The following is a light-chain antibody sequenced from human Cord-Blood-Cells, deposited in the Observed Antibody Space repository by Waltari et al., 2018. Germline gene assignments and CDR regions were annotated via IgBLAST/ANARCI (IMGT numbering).Light chain of an antibody. CDR3: QQYGSSPPWT. CDR2: GAS. J-gene: IGKJ1*01. V-gene: IGKV3-20*01. CDR1: QSVSSSY. Sequence: IVLTQSPGTLSLSPGERATLSCRASQSVSSSYLAWYQQKPGQAPRLLIYGASSRATGIPDRFSGSGSVTDFTLTISRLEPEDFAVYYCQQYGSSPPWTFGHGTKVEIK.